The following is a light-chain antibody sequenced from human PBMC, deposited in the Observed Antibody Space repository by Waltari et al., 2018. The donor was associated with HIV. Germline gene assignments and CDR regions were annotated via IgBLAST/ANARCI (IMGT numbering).Light chain of an antibody. V-gene: IGLV2-8*01. J-gene: IGLJ2*01. Sequence: QSALTQPPSASGSPGQSVAISCTGSSNHIGTYNFVSWYQHHPGKAPKLLIYDVTRRPPGIPDRFSGTKSGYTASLTVSDLQVEDEADYYCVSYTEKDTFLLFGGGTKLAV. CDR3: VSYTEKDTFLL. CDR1: SNHIGTYNF. CDR2: DVT.